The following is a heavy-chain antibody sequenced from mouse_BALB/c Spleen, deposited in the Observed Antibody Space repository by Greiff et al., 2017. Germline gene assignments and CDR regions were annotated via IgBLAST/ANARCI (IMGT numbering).Heavy chain of an antibody. J-gene: IGHJ4*01. CDR1: GFNIKDYY. CDR3: ASPIYYYGSSYYAMDY. CDR2: IDPENGNT. D-gene: IGHD1-1*01. V-gene: IGHV14-1*02. Sequence: EVKLQQSGAELVRPGALVKLSCKASGFNIKDYYMHWVKQRPEQGLEWIGWIDPENGNTIYDPKFQGKASITADTSSNTAYLQLSSLTSEDTAVYYCASPIYYYGSSYYAMDYWGQGTSVTVSS.